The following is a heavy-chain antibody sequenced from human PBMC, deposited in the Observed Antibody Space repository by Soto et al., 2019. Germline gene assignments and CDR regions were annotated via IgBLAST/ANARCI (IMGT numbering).Heavy chain of an antibody. CDR2: ISAYNGNT. J-gene: IGHJ4*02. CDR3: ARPFGADTHLYSYSGYFDY. CDR1: GYTFTSYG. D-gene: IGHD5-12*01. V-gene: IGHV1-18*04. Sequence: ASVKVSCKASGYTFTSYGISWVRQAPGQGLEWMGWISAYNGNTNYAQKLQGRVTMTTDTSTSTAYMELRSLRSDDTAVYYCARPFGADTHLYSYSGYFDYWGQGTLVTVSS.